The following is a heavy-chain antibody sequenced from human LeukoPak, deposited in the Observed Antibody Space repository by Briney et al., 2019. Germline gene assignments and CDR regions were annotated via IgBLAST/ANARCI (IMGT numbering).Heavy chain of an antibody. V-gene: IGHV3-23*01. CDR3: AKDTIKSSIASPNWFDP. CDR1: GFTFSSYA. Sequence: PGGSLRLSCAASGFTFSSYAMSWVRQAPGKGLECVSDISGSGGSTYYADSVKGRFTISRDNSKNTLYLQMNSLRAEDTAVYYCAKDTIKSSIASPNWFDPWGQGTLVTVSS. D-gene: IGHD6-6*01. CDR2: ISGSGGST. J-gene: IGHJ5*02.